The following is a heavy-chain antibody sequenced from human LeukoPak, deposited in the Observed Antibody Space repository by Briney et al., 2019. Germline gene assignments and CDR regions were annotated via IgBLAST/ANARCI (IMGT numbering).Heavy chain of an antibody. D-gene: IGHD1-20*01. Sequence: ASVKVSCKASGYTFSGYYIHWVRQAPGQGLEWMGWINPNSGGTNYAQKFQGRVTMTRDTSISTAYMELSRLRSDDTAVYYCARDRSDYNWKNRPIDYWGQGTLVTVSS. CDR3: ARDRSDYNWKNRPIDY. V-gene: IGHV1-2*02. CDR1: GYTFSGYY. J-gene: IGHJ4*02. CDR2: INPNSGGT.